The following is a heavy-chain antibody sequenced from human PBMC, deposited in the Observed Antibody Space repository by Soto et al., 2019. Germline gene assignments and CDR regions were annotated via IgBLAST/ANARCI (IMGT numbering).Heavy chain of an antibody. CDR3: ANARYGTAVAGNYFDY. D-gene: IGHD6-19*01. J-gene: IGHJ4*02. V-gene: IGHV3-30*18. CDR1: GFTFSSYG. Sequence: QVQLVESGGGVVQPGRSLRLSCAASGFTFSSYGMHWVRKAPGKGLDWVASISYDGSNKYYADSVKGRFTISRDNSKNTLYLQMNSLRTEDTAVYYCANARYGTAVAGNYFDYWGQGTLVTVSS. CDR2: ISYDGSNK.